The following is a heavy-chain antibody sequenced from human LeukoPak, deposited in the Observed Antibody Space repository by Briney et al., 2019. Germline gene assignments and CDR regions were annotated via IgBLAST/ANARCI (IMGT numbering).Heavy chain of an antibody. V-gene: IGHV3-30*04. J-gene: IGHJ6*03. CDR1: GFTFSSYD. CDR2: ISYDGSIK. Sequence: GGSLRLSCAASGFTFSSYDMNWVRQVPGRGLEWLALISYDGSIKYYADSVKGRFTISRDNSKNTFYLQLNTLRAEDTAVYYCARDSLRAALHYMDVWGKGATVTVSS. CDR3: ARDSLRAALHYMDV. D-gene: IGHD4-11*01.